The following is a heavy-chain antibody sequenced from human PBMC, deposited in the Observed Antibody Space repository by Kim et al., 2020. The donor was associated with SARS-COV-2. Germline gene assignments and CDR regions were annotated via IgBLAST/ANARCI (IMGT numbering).Heavy chain of an antibody. D-gene: IGHD5-12*01. CDR3: ACSPGRASGYD. CDR2: INPSGSTT. Sequence: EGSLRLSCTASGFTFSWYWMHWVRQVPGKGLVWVSHINPSGSTTTYADSVKGRFTISRDNARNTFYLQMNTLRAEDTAVYYCACSPGRASGYDWGQGTLVTVSS. CDR1: GFTFSWYW. V-gene: IGHV3-74*01. J-gene: IGHJ4*02.